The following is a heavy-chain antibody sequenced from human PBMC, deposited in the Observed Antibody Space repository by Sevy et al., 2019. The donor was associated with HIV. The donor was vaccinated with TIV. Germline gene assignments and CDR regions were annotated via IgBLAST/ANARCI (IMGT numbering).Heavy chain of an antibody. CDR1: GDSINSGDYS. CDR3: ARVTTLFGAPNLNYFDP. Sequence: SETLSLTCAVSGDSINSGDYSWSWIRQPPGRGLEWIGYIYHSGNTYYNPSLKSRVTISVDRSKNHFFLKLTSVTAADTAVYYCARVTTLFGAPNLNYFDPWGQGTLVTVSS. CDR2: IYHSGNT. D-gene: IGHD3-3*01. J-gene: IGHJ5*02. V-gene: IGHV4-30-2*01.